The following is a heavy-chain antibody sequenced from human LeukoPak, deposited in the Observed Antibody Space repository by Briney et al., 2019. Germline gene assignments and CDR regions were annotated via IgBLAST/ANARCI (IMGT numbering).Heavy chain of an antibody. CDR1: GGSISSYY. CDR2: IYYIGST. Sequence: PSETLSLTCTVSGGSISSYYWSWIRQPPGKGLEWIGYIYYIGSTNYNPSLESRVTISVDTSKNQFSLKLGSVTAADTAVYYCARESGGPDAFDIWGQGTMVTVSS. D-gene: IGHD4-23*01. J-gene: IGHJ3*02. CDR3: ARESGGPDAFDI. V-gene: IGHV4-59*01.